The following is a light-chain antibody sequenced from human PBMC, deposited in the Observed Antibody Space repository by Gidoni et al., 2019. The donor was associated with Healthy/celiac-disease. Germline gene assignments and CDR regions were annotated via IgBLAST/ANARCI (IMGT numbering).Light chain of an antibody. CDR3: QSWWV. V-gene: IGLV1-40*01. Sequence: QSVLTHPPSVSGSPGQRVTISCTGSGSSIGAGYDVHWYQQLPGTPPKRLRYGNSDRPSGVPDRFSGSKSGTAASLAITGLQAEDEADYYCQSWWVFGGGTKLTVL. CDR1: GSSIGAGYD. J-gene: IGLJ3*02. CDR2: GNS.